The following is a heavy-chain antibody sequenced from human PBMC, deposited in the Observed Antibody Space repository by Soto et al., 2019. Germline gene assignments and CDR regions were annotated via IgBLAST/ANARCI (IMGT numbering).Heavy chain of an antibody. CDR1: GGTFSSYA. J-gene: IGHJ3*02. Sequence: PSVKVSCKAFGGTFSSYAISWVRQAPGQGLEWMGGIIPIFGTANYAQKFQGRVTITADESTSTAYMELSSLRSEDTAVYYCASGKWRDAFDIWGQGTMVTVSS. D-gene: IGHD3-10*01. CDR2: IIPIFGTA. CDR3: ASGKWRDAFDI. V-gene: IGHV1-69*13.